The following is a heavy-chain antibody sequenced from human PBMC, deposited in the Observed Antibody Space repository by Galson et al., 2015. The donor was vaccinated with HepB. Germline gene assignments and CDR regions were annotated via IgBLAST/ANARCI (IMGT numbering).Heavy chain of an antibody. J-gene: IGHJ4*02. Sequence: SLRLSCAASGLTLSSYSLTWVRQAPGKGLEYVSSISSSSTYLHYADSVKGRFTISRDDAKNSLYLQMNSLRAGDTAVYFCARDRMPTTTLYGVLIGTLAYGGQGALVTVSS. CDR1: GLTLSSYS. D-gene: IGHD3-3*01. CDR3: ARDRMPTTTLYGVLIGTLAY. CDR2: ISSSSTYL. V-gene: IGHV3-21*01.